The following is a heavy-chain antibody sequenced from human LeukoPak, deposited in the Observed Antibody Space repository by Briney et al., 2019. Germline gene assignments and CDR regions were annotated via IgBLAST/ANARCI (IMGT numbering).Heavy chain of an antibody. V-gene: IGHV3-30*03. D-gene: IGHD3-22*01. CDR1: GFTFSSYG. CDR2: ISYDGSNK. Sequence: GGSLRLSCAASGFTFSSYGMHWVRQAPGKGLEWVAVISYDGSNKYYADSVKGRFTISRDNSKNTLYLQMNSLRAEDTAVYYCARDNDGHYYDSSGFDYWGQGTLVTVSS. CDR3: ARDNDGHYYDSSGFDY. J-gene: IGHJ4*02.